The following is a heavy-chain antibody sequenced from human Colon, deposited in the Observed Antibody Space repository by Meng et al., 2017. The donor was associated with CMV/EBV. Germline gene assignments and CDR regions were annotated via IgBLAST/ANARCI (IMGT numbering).Heavy chain of an antibody. Sequence: GGSLRLSCAASGFTFSSYSMNWVRQAPGKGLEWVSYISSSSSTIYYADSVKGRFTISRDNSKNTLYLQMNSLRAEDTAVYYCAKGSHGDIDYWGQGTLVTVSS. CDR3: AKGSHGDIDY. V-gene: IGHV3-48*01. CDR2: ISSSSSTI. J-gene: IGHJ4*02. D-gene: IGHD4-17*01. CDR1: GFTFSSYS.